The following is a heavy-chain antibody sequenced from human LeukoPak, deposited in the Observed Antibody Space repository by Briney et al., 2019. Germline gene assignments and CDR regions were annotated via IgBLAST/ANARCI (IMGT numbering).Heavy chain of an antibody. D-gene: IGHD3-16*01. CDR1: GGSIDSSTYY. CDR2: FYNSGST. Sequence: PSETLSLTCTVSGGSIDSSTYYWGWIRQPPGKGLEWIGSFYNSGSTYRNPSLSSRVTILADMSKNQFSLKLTSVIAADTAVYYCARRLRPGDYFDYWGQGILVTVSS. J-gene: IGHJ4*02. V-gene: IGHV4-39*01. CDR3: ARRLRPGDYFDY.